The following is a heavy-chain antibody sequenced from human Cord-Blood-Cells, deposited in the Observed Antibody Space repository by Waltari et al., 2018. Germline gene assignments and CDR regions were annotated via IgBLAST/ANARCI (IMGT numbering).Heavy chain of an antibody. V-gene: IGHV1-24*01. CDR2: FDPEDGET. CDR1: GYTLTELS. Sequence: QVQLVQSGAEVKKPGASVKVSCKVSGYTLTELSMHWVRQAPGKGLEWMGGFDPEDGETIYAQKFQGRVTMTEDTSTDTAYMELSSLRSEDTAVYYCATSIAGTTPMWDYYYGMDVWGQGTTVTVSS. CDR3: ATSIAGTTPMWDYYYGMDV. J-gene: IGHJ6*02. D-gene: IGHD1-7*01.